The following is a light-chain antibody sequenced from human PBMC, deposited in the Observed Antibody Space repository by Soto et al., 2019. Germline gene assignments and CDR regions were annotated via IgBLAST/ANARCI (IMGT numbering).Light chain of an antibody. CDR3: HHFSRSAIFT. J-gene: IGKJ3*01. V-gene: IGKV3-20*01. CDR1: QTVNSDY. CDR2: GAF. Sequence: EIVLTRSPGTLSLSPGERATLSCRASQTVNSDYLAWYQHRPGQAPRLLIYGAFIRAAGIPDRFSGSGSGTDFTLTISRLEPEDFAVYHCHHFSRSAIFTFGPGTTVDIK.